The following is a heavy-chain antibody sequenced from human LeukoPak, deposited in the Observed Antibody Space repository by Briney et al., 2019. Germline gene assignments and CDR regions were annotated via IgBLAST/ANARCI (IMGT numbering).Heavy chain of an antibody. CDR2: ISSSSSTI. J-gene: IGHJ3*02. CDR1: GFTFSNYN. Sequence: GGSLRLSCAASGFTFSNYNMNWVRQAPGKGLEWVSYISSSSSTIYYADSVKGRFTISRDNAKNSLYLQMNSLRAEDTAVYYCARALSGSYSSAFDIWGQGTMVTVSS. CDR3: ARALSGSYSSAFDI. V-gene: IGHV3-48*01. D-gene: IGHD1-26*01.